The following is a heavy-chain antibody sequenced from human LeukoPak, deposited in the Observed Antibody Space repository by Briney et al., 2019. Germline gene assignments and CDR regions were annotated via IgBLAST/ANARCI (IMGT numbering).Heavy chain of an antibody. CDR1: GYTFTSYG. J-gene: IGHJ4*02. Sequence: ASVKVSCKASGYTFTSYGISWVRQAPGQGLEWMGWISAYNGNTNYAQKLQGRVTMTTDTSTSTAYMELRSLRSDDAAVYYRARDWTYYYGSGSYPIGYWGQGTLVTVSS. CDR2: ISAYNGNT. D-gene: IGHD3-10*01. CDR3: ARDWTYYYGSGSYPIGY. V-gene: IGHV1-18*01.